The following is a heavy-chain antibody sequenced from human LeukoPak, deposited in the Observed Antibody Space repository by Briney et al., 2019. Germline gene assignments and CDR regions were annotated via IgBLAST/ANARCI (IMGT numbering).Heavy chain of an antibody. V-gene: IGHV4-34*01. CDR1: GGSFSRYY. J-gene: IGHJ3*02. CDR3: ARDDNLIVATTI. Sequence: SETLSLTCAVYGGSFSRYYWTWIRQPPGKGLEWIGEINHSGSANYNPSLKSRVTISVDASKSQFSLKLSSVTAADTAVYYCARDDNLIVATTIWGQGTMVTVSS. D-gene: IGHD5-12*01. CDR2: INHSGSA.